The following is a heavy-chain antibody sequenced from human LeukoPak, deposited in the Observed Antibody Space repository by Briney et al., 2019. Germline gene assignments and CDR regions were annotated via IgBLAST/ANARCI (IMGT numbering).Heavy chain of an antibody. CDR1: GFTFDDYA. V-gene: IGHV3-43*02. CDR2: ISGDGGST. Sequence: GGSLRLFCAASGFTFDDYAMHWVRQAPGKGLEWVSLISGDGGSTYYADSVKGRFTISRDNSKNSLYLQMNSLRTEDTALYYCAKSVTAPSSDLNWFDPWGQGTLVTVSS. D-gene: IGHD1-14*01. J-gene: IGHJ5*02. CDR3: AKSVTAPSSDLNWFDP.